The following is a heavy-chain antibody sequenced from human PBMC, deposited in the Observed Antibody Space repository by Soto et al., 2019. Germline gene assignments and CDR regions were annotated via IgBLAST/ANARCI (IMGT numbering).Heavy chain of an antibody. CDR1: GFTFSSYA. CDR2: ISGSGGST. V-gene: IGHV3-23*01. CDR3: AKCAVRWEKHRYYMGV. D-gene: IGHD3-10*01. Sequence: QPVGSLRLSCAASGFTFSSYAMSWVRQAPGKGLEWVSAISGSGGSTYYADSVKGRFTISRDNSKNTLYLQMNSLRAEDTAVYYCAKCAVRWEKHRYYMGVWGKGTTVTVSS. J-gene: IGHJ6*03.